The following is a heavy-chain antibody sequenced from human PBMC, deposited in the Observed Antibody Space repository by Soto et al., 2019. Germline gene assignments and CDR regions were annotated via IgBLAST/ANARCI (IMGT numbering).Heavy chain of an antibody. D-gene: IGHD4-17*01. J-gene: IGHJ6*03. V-gene: IGHV1-18*01. CDR1: GYTFTSYG. Sequence: GASVKVSCKASGYTFTSYGISWVRQAPGQGLEWMGWISAYNGNTNYAQKLQGRVTMTTDTSTSTAYMELRSLRSDDTAVYYCARSISMTTVTKAQPRPYYYYMDVWGKGTTVTVSS. CDR3: ARSISMTTVTKAQPRPYYYYMDV. CDR2: ISAYNGNT.